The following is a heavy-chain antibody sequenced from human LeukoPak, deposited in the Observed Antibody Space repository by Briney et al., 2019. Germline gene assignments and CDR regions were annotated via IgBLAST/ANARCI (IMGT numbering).Heavy chain of an antibody. CDR1: GFTFSSYA. D-gene: IGHD3-10*01. J-gene: IGHJ4*02. Sequence: SGGSLRLSCAASGFTFSSYAMHWVRQAPGKGLEWVAVISYDGSNKYYADSVKGRFTISRDNSKNTLYLQMNSLRAEDTAVYYCARVQGPREVRPPYYFDYWGQGTLVTVSS. CDR2: ISYDGSNK. CDR3: ARVQGPREVRPPYYFDY. V-gene: IGHV3-30-3*01.